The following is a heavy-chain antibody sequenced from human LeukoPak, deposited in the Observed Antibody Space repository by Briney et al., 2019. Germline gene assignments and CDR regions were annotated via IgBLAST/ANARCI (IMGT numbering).Heavy chain of an antibody. V-gene: IGHV3-15*01. CDR1: GFTFSDYY. CDR3: TAGSVYYYYGMDV. Sequence: KPGGSLRLSCAASGFTFSDYYMSWVRQAPGKGLEWVGRIKSKTDGGTTDYAAPVKGRFTISRDDSKNTLYLQMNSLKTEDTAVYYCTAGSVYYYYGMDVWGQGTTVTVSS. J-gene: IGHJ6*02. D-gene: IGHD1-1*01. CDR2: IKSKTDGGTT.